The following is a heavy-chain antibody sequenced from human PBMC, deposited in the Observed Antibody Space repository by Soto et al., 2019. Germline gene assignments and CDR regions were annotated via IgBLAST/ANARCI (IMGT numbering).Heavy chain of an antibody. Sequence: QAQLVQSGAEVKKPGASVKVSCEASGYTFTSYYMHWVRQAPGQGLEWMGWINPNSGGTKYAQKFRGRVTMTRDTSITTAYMEVKMLTSDDTAVYYCARQLAYCGGDCFTEPVDYWGQGTLVTVSS. CDR2: INPNSGGT. CDR1: GYTFTSYY. D-gene: IGHD2-21*02. V-gene: IGHV1-2*02. CDR3: ARQLAYCGGDCFTEPVDY. J-gene: IGHJ4*02.